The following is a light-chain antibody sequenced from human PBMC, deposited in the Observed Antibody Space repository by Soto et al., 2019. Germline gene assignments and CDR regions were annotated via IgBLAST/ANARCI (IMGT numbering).Light chain of an antibody. V-gene: IGKV3-15*01. J-gene: IGKJ5*01. CDR2: GSS. CDR1: QSVSST. Sequence: EIVMTQSPVTLSVYPGERATLSCRASQSVSSTLAWFQQKPGQAPRLLIYGSSTRATGIPRRFSGSGSGTEFTLTIASLQSEDFGVYYYQQYNKWTSITFGQGTRLEIK. CDR3: QQYNKWTSIT.